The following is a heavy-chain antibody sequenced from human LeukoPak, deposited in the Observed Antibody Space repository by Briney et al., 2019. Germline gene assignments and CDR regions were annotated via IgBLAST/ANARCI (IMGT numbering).Heavy chain of an antibody. D-gene: IGHD1-26*01. J-gene: IGHJ4*02. V-gene: IGHV4-34*01. CDR3: ARIVGPTEYYFDY. CDR2: INHSGST. Sequence: SETLSLTCAVYGVSFSGYYWSWIRQPPGKGLEWIGEINHSGSTNYNPSLKSRVTISVDTSKNQFSLKLSSVPAADTAVYYCARIVGPTEYYFDYWGQGTLVTVSS. CDR1: GVSFSGYY.